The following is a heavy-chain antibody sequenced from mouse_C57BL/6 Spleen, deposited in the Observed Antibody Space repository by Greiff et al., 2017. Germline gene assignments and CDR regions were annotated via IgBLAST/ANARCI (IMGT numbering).Heavy chain of an antibody. D-gene: IGHD2-4*01. V-gene: IGHV1-72*01. CDR2: IDPNSGGT. J-gene: IGHJ3*01. Sequence: VKQSCKASGYTFTSYWMHWVKQRPGRGLEWIGRIDPNSGGTKYNEKFKSKATLTVDKPSSTAYMQLSSLTSEDSAVYYCARGHYDYDSAWFAYWGQGTLVTVSA. CDR1: GYTFTSYW. CDR3: ARGHYDYDSAWFAY.